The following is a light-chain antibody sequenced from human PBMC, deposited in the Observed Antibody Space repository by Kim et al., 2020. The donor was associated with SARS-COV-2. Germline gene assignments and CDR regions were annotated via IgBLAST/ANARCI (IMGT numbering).Light chain of an antibody. CDR1: SGHSNYA. CDR3: QTWDTGIRV. Sequence: ASVKHNCALSSGHSNYAIAWHQQQPEKGPRYLMKSNSDGSHSKGDGIPDRFSGSISGAERYLTISSLQSEDEADYYCQTWDTGIRVFGGGTQLTVL. CDR2: SNSDGSH. J-gene: IGLJ3*02. V-gene: IGLV4-69*01.